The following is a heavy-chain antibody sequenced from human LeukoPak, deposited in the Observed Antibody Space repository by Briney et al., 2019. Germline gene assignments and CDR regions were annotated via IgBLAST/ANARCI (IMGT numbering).Heavy chain of an antibody. CDR3: AKTTTLLGYCSSTSCRGFDY. CDR2: ISGGGGST. CDR1: GFTFSSYA. J-gene: IGHJ4*02. V-gene: IGHV3-23*01. D-gene: IGHD2-2*01. Sequence: GGSLRLSCVASGFTFSSYAMSWVRQAPGKGLEWVSGISGGGGSTYYADSVKGRFTVSGDNSKNTLLLQMNSLRAEDTAVYYCAKTTTLLGYCSSTSCRGFDYWGQGTLVTVSS.